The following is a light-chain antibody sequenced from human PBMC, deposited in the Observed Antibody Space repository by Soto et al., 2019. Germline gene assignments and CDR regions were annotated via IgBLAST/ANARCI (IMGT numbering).Light chain of an antibody. Sequence: QSVLTQPASVSGSPGQSITISCTGTSSDVGGYNYVSWYQQHPGKAPKLMIYDVSNRPSGVSNRFSGSKSGNTASLTISGLQAEDEADYYCSSYTSNSTFEGVFGTGTKVTVL. CDR2: DVS. CDR3: SSYTSNSTFEGV. V-gene: IGLV2-14*01. CDR1: SSDVGGYNY. J-gene: IGLJ1*01.